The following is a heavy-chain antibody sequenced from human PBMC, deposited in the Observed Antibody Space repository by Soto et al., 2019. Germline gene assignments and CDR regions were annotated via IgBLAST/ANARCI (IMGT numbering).Heavy chain of an antibody. Sequence: QVQLQQWGAGLLKPSETLSLTCAVYGGSFSGYYWSWIRQPPGKGLEWIGEINHSGSTNYNPSLTSRVTISVDMSKNQFCLKLSCVTAADTAVYYCARGGRPQLIPTPISYKIDYWGQGTLVTVSS. CDR2: INHSGST. CDR1: GGSFSGYY. J-gene: IGHJ4*02. D-gene: IGHD6-13*01. CDR3: ARGGRPQLIPTPISYKIDY. V-gene: IGHV4-34*01.